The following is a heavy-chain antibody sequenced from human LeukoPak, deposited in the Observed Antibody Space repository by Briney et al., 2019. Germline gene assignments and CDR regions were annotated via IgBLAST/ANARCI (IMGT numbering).Heavy chain of an antibody. D-gene: IGHD6-19*01. CDR1: GFTFSSYS. Sequence: PGGSLRLSCAASGFTFSSYSMSWVRQAPGKGLEWVSAISGSGSSTYYAASMKGRVTTSRDNYKQSLYMQMNSLRAEDAVVYYCAKGRREQWLVSLDYWGQGTPVTVSA. V-gene: IGHV3-23*01. CDR3: AKGRREQWLVSLDY. CDR2: ISGSGSST. J-gene: IGHJ4*01.